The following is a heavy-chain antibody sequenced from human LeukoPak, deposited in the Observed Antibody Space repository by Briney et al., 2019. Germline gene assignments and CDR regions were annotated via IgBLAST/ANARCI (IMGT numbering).Heavy chain of an antibody. CDR3: ARDINDYYYDSHGYYPTDL. CDR2: ISVYNGNT. V-gene: IGHV1-18*01. D-gene: IGHD3-22*01. J-gene: IGHJ5*02. CDR1: GYIFTSYG. Sequence: ASVKVSCKASGYIFTSYGISWVRQAPGQGLEWMGWISVYNGNTNYPQRLQGRVTMTTDTSTTTAYMELRSLRSDDTAVYYCARDINDYYYDSHGYYPTDLWGQGTLVTVSS.